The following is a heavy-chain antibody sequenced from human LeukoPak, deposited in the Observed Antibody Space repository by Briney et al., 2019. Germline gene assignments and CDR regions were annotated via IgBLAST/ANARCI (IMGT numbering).Heavy chain of an antibody. V-gene: IGHV4-30-4*08. CDR2: IYYSGST. D-gene: IGHD6-6*01. CDR3: ARVPAGSSDLFDD. J-gene: IGHJ4*02. CDR1: GGSISSGDYY. Sequence: SQTLSLTCTVSGGSISSGDYYWSWIRQPPGKGLEWIGYIYYSGSTYYNPSLKSRVTISVDTSKNQFSLKLSSVTAADTAVYYCARVPAGSSDLFDDWGQGTLVTVSS.